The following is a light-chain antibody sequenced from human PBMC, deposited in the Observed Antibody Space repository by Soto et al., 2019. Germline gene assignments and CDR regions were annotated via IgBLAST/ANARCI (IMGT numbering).Light chain of an antibody. CDR1: QSIGNY. J-gene: IGKJ1*01. CDR3: HHYET. V-gene: IGKV3-20*01. Sequence: EVVLTQSPATLSLSPGEGATLSCRASQSIGNYLAWYQQKPGQAPRLLMYGASIRAAGVPDRFSGSGSGTEFTLTISRLEPEDFTVYYCHHYETFGQGTKVDIK. CDR2: GAS.